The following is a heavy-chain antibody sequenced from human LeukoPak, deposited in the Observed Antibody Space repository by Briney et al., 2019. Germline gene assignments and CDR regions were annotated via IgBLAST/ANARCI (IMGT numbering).Heavy chain of an antibody. D-gene: IGHD2-2*01. V-gene: IGHV4-34*01. Sequence: LETLSLTCAVYGGSFSGYYWSWIRQPPGKGLGWIGEINHSGSTNYNPSLKSRVTISVDTSKNQFSLKLSSVTAADTAVYYCARVTSIVVVPAAIRGNWFDPWGQGTLVTVSS. CDR1: GGSFSGYY. CDR3: ARVTSIVVVPAAIRGNWFDP. CDR2: INHSGST. J-gene: IGHJ5*02.